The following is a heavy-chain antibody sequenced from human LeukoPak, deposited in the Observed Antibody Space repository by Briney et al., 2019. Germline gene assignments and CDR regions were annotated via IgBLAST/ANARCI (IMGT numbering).Heavy chain of an antibody. CDR3: ARDEAFGQWLAPGDY. CDR1: GGTFSSYA. J-gene: IGHJ4*02. D-gene: IGHD6-19*01. CDR2: IIPIFGTA. V-gene: IGHV1-69*05. Sequence: ASVKVSCKASGGTFSSYAISWVRQAPGQGLEWMGRIIPIFGTANYAQEFQGRVTITTDESTSTAYMELSSLRSEDTAVYYCARDEAFGQWLAPGDYWGQGTLVTVSS.